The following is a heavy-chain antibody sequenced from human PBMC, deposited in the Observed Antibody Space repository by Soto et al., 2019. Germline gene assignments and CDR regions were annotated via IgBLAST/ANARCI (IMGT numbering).Heavy chain of an antibody. CDR1: GFSFSDDW. J-gene: IGHJ4*02. V-gene: IGHV3-74*01. CDR3: VRGKYSGSYFFDY. D-gene: IGHD1-26*01. Sequence: EVQLVESGGGLVQPGGSLRLSCEASGFSFSDDWMHWVRQAPGKGRVWVSSVSSVGDSTDYADSVKGRFTISRDNAKNTLYLQMNSLGAEDTAVYYCVRGKYSGSYFFDYWGQGTLVTVSS. CDR2: VSSVGDST.